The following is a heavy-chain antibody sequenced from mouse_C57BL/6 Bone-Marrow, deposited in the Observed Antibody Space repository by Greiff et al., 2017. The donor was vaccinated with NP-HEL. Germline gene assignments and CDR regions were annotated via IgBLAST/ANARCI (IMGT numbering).Heavy chain of an antibody. V-gene: IGHV14-4*01. CDR2: IDPENGDT. D-gene: IGHD2-5*01. CDR1: GFNIKDDY. Sequence: EVMLVESGAELVRPGASVKLSCTASGFNIKDDYMHWVKQRPEQGLEWIGWIDPENGDTEYASKFQGKATITADTSSNTAYLQLSSLTSEDTAVYYCTTDSNYSAWFAYWGQGTLVTVSA. CDR3: TTDSNYSAWFAY. J-gene: IGHJ3*01.